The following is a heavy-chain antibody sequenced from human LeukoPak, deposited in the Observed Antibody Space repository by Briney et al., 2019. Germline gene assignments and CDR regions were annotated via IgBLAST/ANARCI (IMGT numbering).Heavy chain of an antibody. D-gene: IGHD3-10*01. J-gene: IGHJ3*02. Sequence: PSETLSLTCAVYGGSFSGYYWSWIRQPPGKGLEWIGEINHSGSTNYNPSLKSRVTISVDTSKNQFSLKLSSVTAADTAVYYCAGDHGSGSYYEDSDAFDIWGQGTMVTVSS. V-gene: IGHV4-34*01. CDR3: AGDHGSGSYYEDSDAFDI. CDR2: INHSGST. CDR1: GGSFSGYY.